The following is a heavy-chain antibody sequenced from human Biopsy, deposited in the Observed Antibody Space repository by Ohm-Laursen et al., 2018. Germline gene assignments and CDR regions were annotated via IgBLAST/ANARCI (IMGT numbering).Heavy chain of an antibody. J-gene: IGHJ4*02. D-gene: IGHD2-15*01. CDR2: IIPILRTT. Sequence: SVKASCKASTGTFASYGVTWVRQAPGHGLEWMGRIIPILRTTSYAPKFQGRVTFTADKSSSTAYLELSSLTSEDTAMFYCAREAIGYQLPCDDWGQGTLVTVSS. CDR1: TGTFASYG. CDR3: AREAIGYQLPCDD. V-gene: IGHV1-69*04.